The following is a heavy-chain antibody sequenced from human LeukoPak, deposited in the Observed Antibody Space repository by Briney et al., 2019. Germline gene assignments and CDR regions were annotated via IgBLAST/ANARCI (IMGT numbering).Heavy chain of an antibody. J-gene: IGHJ4*02. CDR3: ACPIGVTYYFDY. V-gene: IGHV1-2*02. D-gene: IGHD3-10*01. CDR1: GYTFTGYY. Sequence: ASVKVSCKASGYTFTGYYMHWVRLAPGQGLEWMGWINPNSGGTNYAQKFQGRVTMTRDTSISTAYMELSRLRSDDTAVYYCACPIGVTYYFDYWGQGTLVTVSS. CDR2: INPNSGGT.